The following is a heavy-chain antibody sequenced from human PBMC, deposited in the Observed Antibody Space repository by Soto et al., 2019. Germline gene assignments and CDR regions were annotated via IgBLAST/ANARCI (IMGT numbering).Heavy chain of an antibody. CDR1: GFTFSDYY. V-gene: IGHV3-11*01. J-gene: IGHJ6*03. D-gene: IGHD2-8*01. CDR3: ARSTRQDIVLIDPTLLNYMDV. CDR2: ISSSGSTI. Sequence: GGSLRLSCAASGFTFSDYYMSWIRQAPGKGLEWVSYISSSGSTIYYADSVKGRFTISRDNAKNSLYLQMNSLRAEDTAVYYCARSTRQDIVLIDPTLLNYMDVWGKGTTVTVSS.